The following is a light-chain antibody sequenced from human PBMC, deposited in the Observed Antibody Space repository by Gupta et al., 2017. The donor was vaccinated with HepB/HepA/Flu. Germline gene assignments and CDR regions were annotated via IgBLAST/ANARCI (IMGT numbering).Light chain of an antibody. Sequence: DIQVTQSPSTLSASIGDRLTITCRASESVDNWLAWYQQKPGKAPKLLIYKASNEENGVPSRFSGSGSGTDFILTINRLQPDDFATYYCQQDNNFPNTFGQGTKLYVK. V-gene: IGKV1-5*03. CDR1: ESVDNW. CDR3: QQDNNFPNT. CDR2: KAS. J-gene: IGKJ2*01.